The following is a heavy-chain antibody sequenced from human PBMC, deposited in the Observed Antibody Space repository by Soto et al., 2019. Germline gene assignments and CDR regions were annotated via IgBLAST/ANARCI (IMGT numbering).Heavy chain of an antibody. CDR1: GGSFSGYY. J-gene: IGHJ6*02. D-gene: IGHD3-10*01. CDR2: INHSGST. CDR3: ARGGYYGSGRNGMDV. V-gene: IGHV4-34*01. Sequence: ASETLSLTCAVYGGSFSGYYWSWIRQPPGKGLEWIGEINHSGSTNYNPSLKSRVTISVDTSKNQFSLKLSSVTAADTAVYYCARGGYYGSGRNGMDVWGQGTTVTVSS.